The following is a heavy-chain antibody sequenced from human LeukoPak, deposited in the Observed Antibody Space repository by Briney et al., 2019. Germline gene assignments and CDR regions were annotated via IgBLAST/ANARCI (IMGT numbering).Heavy chain of an antibody. V-gene: IGHV3-21*01. D-gene: IGHD2-15*01. Sequence: GGSLRLSCAASGFTFSSYSMNWVRQAPGKGLEWVSSISSSSSYIYYADSVKGRFTISRDNAKNSLYLQMNSLRAEDTAVYYCAREGGRYCSGGSYHFAHWGQGTLVTVSS. CDR3: AREGGRYCSGGSYHFAH. J-gene: IGHJ1*01. CDR1: GFTFSSYS. CDR2: ISSSSSYI.